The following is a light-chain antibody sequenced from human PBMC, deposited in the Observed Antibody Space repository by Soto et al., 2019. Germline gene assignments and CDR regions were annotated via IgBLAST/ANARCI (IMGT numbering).Light chain of an antibody. CDR2: GAT. V-gene: IGKV1-39*01. CDR3: QQSYRTPIT. CDR1: QSISNH. Sequence: DIQMTQSPSSLSASVEDRVIITCRASQSISNHLSWFQQKPEKAPKLLIYGATTLQRGVPSRFSGSGSGTNFSLTITSLQPEDFATYYCQQSYRTPITFGQGTRLEI. J-gene: IGKJ5*01.